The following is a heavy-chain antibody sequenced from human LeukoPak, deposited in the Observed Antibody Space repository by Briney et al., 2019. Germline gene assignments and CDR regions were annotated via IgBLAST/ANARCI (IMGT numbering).Heavy chain of an antibody. J-gene: IGHJ4*02. D-gene: IGHD2-15*01. CDR2: IRNKANSYTT. V-gene: IGHV3-72*01. CDR1: GFTFSDHY. CDR3: ARGFSAVVATNNLEY. Sequence: GGSLRLSCGASGFTFSDHYMDWVRQAPGKGLEWVGRIRNKANSYTTLYATSVKGRFTISRDDSKNSMYLQMNSLKTEDTAVYSCARGFSAVVATNNLEYWGQGTLVTVSS.